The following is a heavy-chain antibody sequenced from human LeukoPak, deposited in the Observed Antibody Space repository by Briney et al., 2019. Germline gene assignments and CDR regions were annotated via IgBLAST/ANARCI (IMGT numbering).Heavy chain of an antibody. CDR3: AKDGCRGGDCYSSFDY. V-gene: IGHV3-23*01. Sequence: PGGSLRLSCAASGFAFSSYAMSWVRQAPGKGLEWVSAISGSGGSTYYADSVKGRFTISRDNSKNTLYLQMNSLRAEDTAVYYCAKDGCRGGDCYSSFDYWGQGTLVTVSS. J-gene: IGHJ4*02. D-gene: IGHD2-21*01. CDR1: GFAFSSYA. CDR2: ISGSGGST.